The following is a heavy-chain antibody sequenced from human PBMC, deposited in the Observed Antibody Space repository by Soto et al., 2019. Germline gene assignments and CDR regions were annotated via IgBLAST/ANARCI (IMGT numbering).Heavy chain of an antibody. V-gene: IGHV3-23*01. D-gene: IGHD2-15*01. Sequence: EVQLLESGGGLVQPGGSLRLSCAASGFTFSTYAMSWVRQAPGKGLEWVSSINSGGGGTFYSDSVKGRFTISRDNSKNTLYLQINSLRAEDTAVYYCVKRGTYYFDYWGQGALVAVSS. CDR1: GFTFSTYA. CDR3: VKRGTYYFDY. J-gene: IGHJ4*02. CDR2: INSGGGGT.